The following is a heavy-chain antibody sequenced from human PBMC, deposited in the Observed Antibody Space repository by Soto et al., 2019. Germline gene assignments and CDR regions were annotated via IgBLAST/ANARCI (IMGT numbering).Heavy chain of an antibody. J-gene: IGHJ6*02. CDR2: IYYSGST. V-gene: IGHV4-30-4*01. CDR1: GGSISSGDYY. CDR3: AREMGYGMDV. Sequence: TLETLSLTCTVSGGSISSGDYYWSWIRQPPGKGLEWIGYIYYSGSTYYNPSLKSRVTISVDTSKNQFSLKLSSVTAADTAVYYCAREMGYGMDVWGQGTTVTVSS.